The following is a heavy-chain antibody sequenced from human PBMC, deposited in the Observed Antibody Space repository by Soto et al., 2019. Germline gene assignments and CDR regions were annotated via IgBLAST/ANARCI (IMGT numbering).Heavy chain of an antibody. V-gene: IGHV1-69*01. J-gene: IGHJ6*02. Sequence: QVQLVQSGAEVKKPGSSVKVSCKASGGTFSSFTISWVRQAPGQGLEWMGGIIPIYGTANYAQKFQGRVTITADASTRTAYIERSSLRSEDTAVYYCAKDRRADWESYYYYAMDVWGQGTTVTVSS. D-gene: IGHD1-26*01. CDR3: AKDRRADWESYYYYAMDV. CDR2: IIPIYGTA. CDR1: GGTFSSFT.